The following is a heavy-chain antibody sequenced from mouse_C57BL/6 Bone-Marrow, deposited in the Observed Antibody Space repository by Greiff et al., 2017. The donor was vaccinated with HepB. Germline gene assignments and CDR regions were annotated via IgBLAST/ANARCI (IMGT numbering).Heavy chain of an antibody. V-gene: IGHV1-81*01. CDR3: ARITTVVANAMDY. D-gene: IGHD1-1*01. CDR2: IYPRSGNT. Sequence: LVESGAELARPGASVKLSCKASGYTFTSYGISWVKQRTGQGLEWIGEIYPRSGNTYYNEKFKGKATLTADKSSSTAYMELRSLTSEDSAVYFCARITTVVANAMDYWGQGTSVTVSS. CDR1: GYTFTSYG. J-gene: IGHJ4*01.